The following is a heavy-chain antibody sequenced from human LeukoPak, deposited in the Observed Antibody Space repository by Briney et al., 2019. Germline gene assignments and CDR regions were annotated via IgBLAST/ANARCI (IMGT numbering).Heavy chain of an antibody. J-gene: IGHJ4*02. CDR3: SREHYFGSGRPAY. Sequence: GGSLRLSCAASGFTFSTYWMSWHRQAPGQGLEWVANIKQDGSEKHYVDSVKGRFTISRDNTNNSLFLQMDRLRAEDTAFYYCSREHYFGSGRPAYWGQGTLVTVSS. CDR2: IKQDGSEK. CDR1: GFTFSTYW. V-gene: IGHV3-7*01. D-gene: IGHD3-10*01.